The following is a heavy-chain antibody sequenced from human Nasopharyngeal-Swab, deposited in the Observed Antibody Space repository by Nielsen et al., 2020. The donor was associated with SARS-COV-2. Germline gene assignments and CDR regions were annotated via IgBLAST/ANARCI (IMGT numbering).Heavy chain of an antibody. J-gene: IGHJ4*02. CDR3: AREGDFWSGYYSLDY. CDR1: GFTFSSYW. CDR2: INSDGSST. D-gene: IGHD3-3*01. V-gene: IGHV3-74*01. Sequence: GGSLRLSCAASGFTFSSYWMHWVRQAPGKGLAWVSRINSDGSSTSYADSVKGRFTISRDNAKNTLYLQMNSLRAEDTAVYYCAREGDFWSGYYSLDYWGQGTLVTVSS.